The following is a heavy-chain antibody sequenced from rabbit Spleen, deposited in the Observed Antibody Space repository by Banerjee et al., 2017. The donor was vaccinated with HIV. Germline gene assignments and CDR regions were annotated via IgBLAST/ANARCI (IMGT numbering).Heavy chain of an antibody. J-gene: IGHJ4*01. V-gene: IGHV1S7*01. Sequence: QLKESGGGLVQPGGSLKLSCKASGFTLSSYYMNWVRQAPGKGLEWIGYIDPVFGITYYANWVNGRFSISRENAQNTVFLQMTSLTASDTATYFCARVGNAGYAGYAFYYFDLWGPGTLVTVS. D-gene: IGHD7-1*01. CDR3: ARVGNAGYAGYAFYYFDL. CDR1: GFTLSSYY. CDR2: IDPVFGIT.